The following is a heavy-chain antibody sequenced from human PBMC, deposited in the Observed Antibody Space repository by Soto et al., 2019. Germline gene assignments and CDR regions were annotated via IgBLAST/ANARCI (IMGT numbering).Heavy chain of an antibody. V-gene: IGHV3-30-3*01. CDR1: GFTFSSYA. CDR2: ISYDGSNK. Sequence: QVQLVESGGGVVQPGRSLRLSCAASGFTFSSYAMHWVRQAPGKGLEWVAVISYDGSNKYYADSVKGRFTISRDNSKNTLYLQMNSLRAEDTAVYYGARELYGMDVWGQGTTVTVSS. CDR3: ARELYGMDV. J-gene: IGHJ6*02.